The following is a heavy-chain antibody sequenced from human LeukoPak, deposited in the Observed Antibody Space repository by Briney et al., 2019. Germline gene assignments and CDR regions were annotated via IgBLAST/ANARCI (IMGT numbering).Heavy chain of an antibody. CDR2: ISYDGSNK. J-gene: IGHJ4*02. CDR3: AKDGNTVTTGFFDY. V-gene: IGHV3-30*18. Sequence: GGSLRLSCVASRFTFSNYWMSWVRQAPGKGLEWVAVISYDGSNKYYADSVKGRFTISRDNSKNTLYLQMNSLRAEDTAVYYCAKDGNTVTTGFFDYWGQGTLVTVSS. CDR1: RFTFSNYW. D-gene: IGHD4-17*01.